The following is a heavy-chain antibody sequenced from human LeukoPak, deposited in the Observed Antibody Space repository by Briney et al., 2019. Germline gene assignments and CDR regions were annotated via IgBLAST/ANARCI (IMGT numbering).Heavy chain of an antibody. CDR1: GGSISSGSYY. D-gene: IGHD2-2*01. Sequence: KTSETLSLTCTVSGGSISSGSYYWSWIRQPPGKGLEWIGYIYHSGSTYYNPSLKSRVTISVDRSKNQFSLKLSSVTAADTAVYYCARDRVPAVPGAFDIWGQGTMVTVSS. V-gene: IGHV4-30-2*01. CDR3: ARDRVPAVPGAFDI. CDR2: IYHSGST. J-gene: IGHJ3*02.